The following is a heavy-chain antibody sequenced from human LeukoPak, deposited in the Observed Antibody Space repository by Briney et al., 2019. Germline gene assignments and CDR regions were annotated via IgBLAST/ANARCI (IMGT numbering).Heavy chain of an antibody. CDR2: ISSSSSYI. Sequence: GGSLRLSCAASGFTFSSYSMNWVRQAPGKGLEWVSSISSSSSYIYYADSVKGRFTISRDNAKNSLYLQMNSLRAEDTAVYYCARDLVVDATRKLRYDYSGMDVWGQGTTVTVSS. V-gene: IGHV3-21*01. J-gene: IGHJ6*02. D-gene: IGHD2-15*01. CDR3: ARDLVVDATRKLRYDYSGMDV. CDR1: GFTFSSYS.